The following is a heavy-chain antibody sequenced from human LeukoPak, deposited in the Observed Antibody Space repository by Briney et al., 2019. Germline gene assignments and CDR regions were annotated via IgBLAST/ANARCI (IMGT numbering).Heavy chain of an antibody. Sequence: GGSLRLSCAASGFIFSSYSMNWVRQAPGKGLEWVSSISGSSSYIYYADSVKGRFTISRDNAKKSLYLQMNSLRAEDTAVYYCARDVSEYYNSSGYRVFWGQGTLVTVSS. CDR2: ISGSSSYI. V-gene: IGHV3-21*01. J-gene: IGHJ4*02. D-gene: IGHD3-22*01. CDR1: GFIFSSYS. CDR3: ARDVSEYYNSSGYRVF.